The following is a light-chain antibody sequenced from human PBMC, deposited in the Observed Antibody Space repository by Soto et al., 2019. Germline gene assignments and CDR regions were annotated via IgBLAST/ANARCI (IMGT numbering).Light chain of an antibody. CDR2: RAS. J-gene: IGKJ1*01. CDR1: PSVTSNY. CDR3: QHYGLPPWT. Sequence: LTQSPGTLSLYPGESATLSCRASPSVTSNYIAWYQQKPGQAPRLLIYRASTGATGIPDRFSGSWSGTEFTLTIRRLSPEDFAVCHCQHYGLPPWTFGRGSKV. V-gene: IGKV3-20*01.